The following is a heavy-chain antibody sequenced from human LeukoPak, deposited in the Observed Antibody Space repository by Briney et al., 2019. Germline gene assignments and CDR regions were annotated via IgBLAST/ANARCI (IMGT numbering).Heavy chain of an antibody. Sequence: PSETLSLTCTVSGGSISSYYWSWIRQPPGKGLEWIGYIYYSGSTNYNPSLKSRVTISVDTSKNQFSLKLSSVTAADTAVYYCARGMSPYYDDTSGYHDRGAFDMWGQGTMVTVSS. V-gene: IGHV4-59*01. J-gene: IGHJ3*02. D-gene: IGHD3-22*01. CDR2: IYYSGST. CDR3: ARGMSPYYDDTSGYHDRGAFDM. CDR1: GGSISSYY.